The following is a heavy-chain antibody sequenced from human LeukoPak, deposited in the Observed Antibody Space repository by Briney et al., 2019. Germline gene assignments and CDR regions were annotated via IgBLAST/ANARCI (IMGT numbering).Heavy chain of an antibody. D-gene: IGHD4-17*01. J-gene: IGHJ4*02. Sequence: PGGSLRLSCAASGFIFSTYSMNWVRQAPGKGLEWVSYISSGSNTIYYADSVKGRFTISRDNSKNTLYLQMNSLRAEDTAVYYCAARRLTVTTEIDYWGQGALVTVSS. CDR3: AARRLTVTTEIDY. V-gene: IGHV3-48*01. CDR2: ISSGSNTI. CDR1: GFIFSTYS.